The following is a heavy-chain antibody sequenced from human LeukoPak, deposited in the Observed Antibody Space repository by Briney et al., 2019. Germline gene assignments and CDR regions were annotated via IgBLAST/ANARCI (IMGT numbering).Heavy chain of an antibody. D-gene: IGHD3-10*01. V-gene: IGHV4-34*01. Sequence: SETLSLTCAVYGGSFSGYYRSWIRQPPGKGLEWIGEMNHSGSTNYNPSLKSRVTISVDTSKNQFSLRLSAVTAADTAVYYCARLTKNDSGTYRFGKKKRGYMDVWGKGTTVTISS. CDR3: ARLTKNDSGTYRFGKKKRGYMDV. CDR2: MNHSGST. J-gene: IGHJ6*03. CDR1: GGSFSGYY.